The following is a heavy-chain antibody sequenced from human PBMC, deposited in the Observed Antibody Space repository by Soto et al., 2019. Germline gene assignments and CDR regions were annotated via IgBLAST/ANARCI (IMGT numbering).Heavy chain of an antibody. D-gene: IGHD2-2*02. Sequence: WETLSLTCAVYGGSFSGYYWSWIRQPPGKGLEWIGEINHSGSTNYNPSLKSRVTISVDTSKNQFSLKLSSVTAADTAVYYCARGRGEYCSSTSCYTFYYYGMDVWGQGTTVTVSS. CDR1: GGSFSGYY. CDR3: ARGRGEYCSSTSCYTFYYYGMDV. V-gene: IGHV4-34*01. CDR2: INHSGST. J-gene: IGHJ6*02.